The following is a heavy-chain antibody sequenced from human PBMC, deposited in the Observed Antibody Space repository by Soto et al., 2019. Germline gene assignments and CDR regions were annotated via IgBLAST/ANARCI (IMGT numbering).Heavy chain of an antibody. D-gene: IGHD3-22*01. CDR2: ISYDGSNK. CDR3: AKTVTIDYYDSSGYWYYGMDV. Sequence: GGSLRLSCAASGFTFSSYGMHWVRQAPGKGLEWVVVISYDGSNKYYADSVKGRFTISRDNSKNTLYLQMNSLRAEDTAVYYCAKTVTIDYYDSSGYWYYGMDVWGQGTTVTVSS. V-gene: IGHV3-30*18. J-gene: IGHJ6*02. CDR1: GFTFSSYG.